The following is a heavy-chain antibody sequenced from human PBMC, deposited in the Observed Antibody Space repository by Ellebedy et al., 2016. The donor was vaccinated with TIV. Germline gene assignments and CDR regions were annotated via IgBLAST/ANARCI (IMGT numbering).Heavy chain of an antibody. J-gene: IGHJ4*02. Sequence: GGSLRLSXATSGFTFSDEHMDWVRQAPGKGLEWVGRSKNKGNNYATQYAASVNGRFTISRDDSTNSLYLQMNSLRTEDTAIYYCTKTFYFDWGQGTLVIVSS. CDR1: GFTFSDEH. V-gene: IGHV3-72*01. CDR2: SKNKGNNYAT. CDR3: TKTFYFD. D-gene: IGHD2/OR15-2a*01.